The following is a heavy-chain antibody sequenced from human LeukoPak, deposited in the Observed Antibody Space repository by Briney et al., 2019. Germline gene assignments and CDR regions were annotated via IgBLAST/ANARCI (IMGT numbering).Heavy chain of an antibody. Sequence: GASVKVSCKASGGTFSSYAISWVRQAPGQGLEWMGGIIPIFGTANYAQKLQGRVTMTTDTSTSTAYMELRSLRYDDTAVYYCAREGWRSVGKVALDYWGQGTLVTVSS. CDR3: AREGWRSVGKVALDY. V-gene: IGHV1-69*05. D-gene: IGHD3-3*01. J-gene: IGHJ4*02. CDR2: IIPIFGTA. CDR1: GGTFSSYA.